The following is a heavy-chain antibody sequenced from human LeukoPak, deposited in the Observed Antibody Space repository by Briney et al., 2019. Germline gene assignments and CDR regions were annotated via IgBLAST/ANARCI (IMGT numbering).Heavy chain of an antibody. D-gene: IGHD1-26*01. Sequence: SVKVSRKASGGTFSSYAISWVRQAPGQGLEWMGGIIPIFGTANYAQKFQGRVTITTDESTSTAYMELSSLRSEDTAVYYCASSLGAYYYYYMDVWGKGTTVTVSS. CDR3: ASSLGAYYYYYMDV. V-gene: IGHV1-69*05. CDR1: GGTFSSYA. CDR2: IIPIFGTA. J-gene: IGHJ6*03.